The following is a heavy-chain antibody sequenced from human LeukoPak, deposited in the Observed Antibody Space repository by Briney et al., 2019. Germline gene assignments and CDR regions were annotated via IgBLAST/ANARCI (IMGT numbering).Heavy chain of an antibody. V-gene: IGHV3-53*01. J-gene: IGHJ4*02. D-gene: IGHD2-2*01. CDR2: LYNTGNT. Sequence: GGSLRLSCAASGLFVSSKSMTWVRQAPGKGLEWVSSLYNTGNTYYADSVKGRFIFSRDNSTNTVLLQMNSLRADDTAVYFCAARHCNDSGCHAGVFDYWGQGTLVTVSS. CDR1: GLFVSSKS. CDR3: AARHCNDSGCHAGVFDY.